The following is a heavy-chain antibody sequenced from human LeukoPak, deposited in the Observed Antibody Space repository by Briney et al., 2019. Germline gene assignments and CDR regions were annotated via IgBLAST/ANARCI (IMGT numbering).Heavy chain of an antibody. J-gene: IGHJ4*02. Sequence: GGSLRLSCAASGFTFDDYGMSWVRQAPGKGLEWVSGINWNGGSTGYADSVKGRFTISRDNAKNSLYLQMNSLRAEDTALYHCARGLKWELQLEFDYWGQGTLVTVSS. V-gene: IGHV3-20*01. D-gene: IGHD1-26*01. CDR1: GFTFDDYG. CDR2: INWNGGST. CDR3: ARGLKWELQLEFDY.